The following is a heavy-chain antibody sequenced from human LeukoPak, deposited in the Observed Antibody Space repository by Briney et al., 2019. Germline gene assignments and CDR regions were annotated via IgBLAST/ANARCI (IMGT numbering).Heavy chain of an antibody. Sequence: GGSLRLSCAASGFTFSSYGMHWVRQAPGKGLEWVAVISYDGSNKYYADSVKGRFTISRDNSKNTLYLQMNSLRAEDTAVYYCAKPLTFGGVIVILDAFDIWGQGTMVTVSS. CDR3: AKPLTFGGVIVILDAFDI. V-gene: IGHV3-30*18. J-gene: IGHJ3*02. CDR1: GFTFSSYG. CDR2: ISYDGSNK. D-gene: IGHD3-16*02.